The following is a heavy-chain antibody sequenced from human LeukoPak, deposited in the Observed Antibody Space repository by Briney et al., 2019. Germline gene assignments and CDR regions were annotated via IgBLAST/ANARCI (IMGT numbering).Heavy chain of an antibody. V-gene: IGHV3-9*01. CDR1: GFTFDDYA. Sequence: PGGSLRLSCAASGFTFDDYAMHWVRQAPGKGLEWVSGISWNSGSIGYADSVKGRFTISRDNAKNSLYLQMNSLRAEDTAVYYCARDSLGYCSGGSCQGFDYWGQGTLVTVSS. D-gene: IGHD2-15*01. J-gene: IGHJ4*02. CDR3: ARDSLGYCSGGSCQGFDY. CDR2: ISWNSGSI.